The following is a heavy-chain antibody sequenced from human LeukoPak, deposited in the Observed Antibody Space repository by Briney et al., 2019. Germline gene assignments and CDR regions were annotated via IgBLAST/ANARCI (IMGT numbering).Heavy chain of an antibody. CDR1: GFTFSSYA. J-gene: IGHJ4*02. V-gene: IGHV3-23*01. D-gene: IGHD3-22*01. CDR3: AKEPYYYDSSGYDY. Sequence: GGSLRLSCAASGFTFSSYAMSWVRQAPEKGLEWVSGISGSGGSTYYADSVKGRFTISRDNSEKTLYLQMNSLRAEDTAVYYCAKEPYYYDSSGYDYWGQGTLVTVSS. CDR2: ISGSGGST.